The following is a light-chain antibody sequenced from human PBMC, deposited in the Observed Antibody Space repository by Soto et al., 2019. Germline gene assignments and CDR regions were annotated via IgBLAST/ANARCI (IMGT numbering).Light chain of an antibody. J-gene: IGLJ1*01. CDR1: SRDVGGFDY. V-gene: IGLV2-11*01. Sequence: QSALTQPRSVSGSPGQSVTISCTGTSRDVGGFDYVSWYQQHPGKVPTLIMSDVAQRPSGVPERFSGFKSGNTASLTISGLDPGDEADYYCCSYAGIHTYVFGTGTKVTVL. CDR2: DVA. CDR3: CSYAGIHTYV.